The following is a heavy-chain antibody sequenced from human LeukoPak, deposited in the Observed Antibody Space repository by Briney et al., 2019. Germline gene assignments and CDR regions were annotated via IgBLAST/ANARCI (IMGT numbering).Heavy chain of an antibody. CDR1: GDTFSSYA. D-gene: IGHD3-10*01. Sequence: SVKVSCKASGDTFSSYAISWVRQAPGQGLEWMGRIIPILGIANYAQKFQGRVTITADKSTSTAYMELSSLRSEDTAVYYCARAPEMVRYFDYWGQGTLVTVSS. J-gene: IGHJ4*02. CDR2: IIPILGIA. V-gene: IGHV1-69*04. CDR3: ARAPEMVRYFDY.